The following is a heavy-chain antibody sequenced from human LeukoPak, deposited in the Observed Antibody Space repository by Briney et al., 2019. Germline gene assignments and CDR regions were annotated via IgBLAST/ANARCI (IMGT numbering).Heavy chain of an antibody. CDR2: IVVGSGNT. CDR1: GFTFTSSA. V-gene: IGHV1-58*01. J-gene: IGHJ5*02. Sequence: SVKVPCKASGFTFTSSAVQWVRQARGQRLEWIGWIVVGSGNTNYAQKFQERVTITRDMSTSTAYMELSSLRSEDTAVYYCAADWSGSGKNWFDPWGQGTLVTVSS. D-gene: IGHD3-10*01. CDR3: AADWSGSGKNWFDP.